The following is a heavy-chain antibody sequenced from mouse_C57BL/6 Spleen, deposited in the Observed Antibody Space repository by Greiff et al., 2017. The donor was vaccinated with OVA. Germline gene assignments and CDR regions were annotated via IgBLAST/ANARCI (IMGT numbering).Heavy chain of an antibody. V-gene: IGHV1-61*01. CDR2: IYPSDSET. J-gene: IGHJ2*01. CDR3: AREGLRQDYFDD. Sequence: QVQLQQPGAELVRPGSSVKLSCKASGYTFTSYWMDWVKQRPGQGLEWIGNIYPSDSETHYNQKFKDKATLTVDKSSSTAYMQLSSLTSEDSAVYYCAREGLRQDYFDDWGQGTTLTVSS. D-gene: IGHD2-4*01. CDR1: GYTFTSYW.